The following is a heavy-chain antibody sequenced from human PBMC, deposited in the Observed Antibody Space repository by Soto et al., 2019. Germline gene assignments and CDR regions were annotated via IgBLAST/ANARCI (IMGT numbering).Heavy chain of an antibody. Sequence: ASVKVSCKASGGTFSSYAISWVRQAPGQGLEWMGGIIPIFGTANYAQKFQGRVTITADESTSTAYMELSSLRSEDTAVYYCARGNTYYYDSSGYYRHTPIDYWGQGTXVTVSS. D-gene: IGHD3-22*01. V-gene: IGHV1-69*13. CDR3: ARGNTYYYDSSGYYRHTPIDY. J-gene: IGHJ4*02. CDR2: IIPIFGTA. CDR1: GGTFSSYA.